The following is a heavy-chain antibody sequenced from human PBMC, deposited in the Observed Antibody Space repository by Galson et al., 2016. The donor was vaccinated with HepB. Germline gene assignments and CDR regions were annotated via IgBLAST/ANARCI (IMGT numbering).Heavy chain of an antibody. CDR1: GFTFTSYS. D-gene: IGHD2-15*01. V-gene: IGHV3-21*04. J-gene: IGHJ6*02. CDR3: ARPLPNVGYGMDV. Sequence: SLRLSCAASGFTFTSYSMNWVRQAPGKGLEWVSSISSSSDYIYYSDSVRGRVTISRDNSKNTLYLQMNSLRTEDTAVYYCARPLPNVGYGMDVWGQGTTVTVSS. CDR2: ISSSSDYI.